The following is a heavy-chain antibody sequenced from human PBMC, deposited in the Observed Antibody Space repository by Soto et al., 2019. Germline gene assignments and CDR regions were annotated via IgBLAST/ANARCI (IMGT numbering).Heavy chain of an antibody. Sequence: SDTLALTGTVCGDSITASYSNWAWIRQPPGKGLEWIGTFYYSGTTSQNPPLRSRITISGDTSRNQFSLNLRSVTAADSGVYYCAKLVRDDVRRSDLDHWGQGTLVTVSS. CDR2: FYYSGTT. J-gene: IGHJ4*02. CDR1: GDSITASYSN. V-gene: IGHV4-39*01. CDR3: AKLVRDDVRRSDLDH. D-gene: IGHD3-10*02.